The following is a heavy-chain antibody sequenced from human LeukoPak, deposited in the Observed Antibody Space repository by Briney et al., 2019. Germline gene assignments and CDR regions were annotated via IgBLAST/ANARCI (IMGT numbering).Heavy chain of an antibody. CDR1: GFPFSRHG. CDR3: GKDMARIYYYGSGEIDY. Sequence: GGSLRLSCAASGFPFSRHGMHWVRQVPGKGLEWLAVISYDGSNKAYADSVKGRFTISRDNSNNTLHLQMNSLRAEDTAVYYCGKDMARIYYYGSGEIDYWGQGTLVTVSS. D-gene: IGHD3-10*01. V-gene: IGHV3-30*18. J-gene: IGHJ4*02. CDR2: ISYDGSNK.